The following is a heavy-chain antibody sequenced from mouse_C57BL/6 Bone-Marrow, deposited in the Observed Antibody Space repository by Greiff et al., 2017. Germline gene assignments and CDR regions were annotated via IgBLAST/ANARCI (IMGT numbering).Heavy chain of an antibody. Sequence: VQLKQSGPELVKPGASVKISCKASGYAFSSSWMNWVKQRPGKGLEWIGRIYPGDGDTNYNGKFKGKATLTAAKSSSTAYMQLSSLTSEDSAVYFCARGDDYDDGYYYAMDYWGQGTSVTVSA. D-gene: IGHD2-4*01. V-gene: IGHV1-82*01. CDR1: GYAFSSSW. J-gene: IGHJ4*01. CDR2: IYPGDGDT. CDR3: ARGDDYDDGYYYAMDY.